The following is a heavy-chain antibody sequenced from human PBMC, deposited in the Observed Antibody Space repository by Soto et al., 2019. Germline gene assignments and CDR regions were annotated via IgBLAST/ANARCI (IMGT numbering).Heavy chain of an antibody. CDR3: ARVVVAAATLGGLVDY. J-gene: IGHJ4*01. D-gene: IGHD2-15*01. V-gene: IGHV1-46*03. Sequence: QVQLVQSGAEVKKPGASEKVSCKASGYTFTSYYMHWVRQAPGQGLEWMGIINPSGGSTSYAQKFRGRVTMTRDTSTSTVYMELSSLRSVDTAVYYCARVVVAAATLGGLVDYWGHGTLVTVSS. CDR2: INPSGGST. CDR1: GYTFTSYY.